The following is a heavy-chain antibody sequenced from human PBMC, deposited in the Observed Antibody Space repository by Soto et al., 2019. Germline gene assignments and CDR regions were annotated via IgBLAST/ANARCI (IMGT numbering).Heavy chain of an antibody. V-gene: IGHV3-7*01. D-gene: IGHD6-6*01. J-gene: IGHJ4*02. CDR2: IKQDGSEK. CDR1: GFTFSSYW. Sequence: GGSLRLSCAASGFTFSSYWMSWVRQAPGKGLEWVANIKQDGSEKYYVDSVKGRFTISRDNAKNSLYLQMNSLRAEDTAVYYCARFRIAARPEGFDYWGQGTLVTVSS. CDR3: ARFRIAARPEGFDY.